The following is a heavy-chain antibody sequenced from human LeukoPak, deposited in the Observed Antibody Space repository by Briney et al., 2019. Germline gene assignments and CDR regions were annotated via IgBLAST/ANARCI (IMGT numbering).Heavy chain of an antibody. V-gene: IGHV3-64*01. CDR2: ISSNGGST. J-gene: IGHJ4*02. CDR1: GFTFSSYA. Sequence: GGSLRLSCAASGFTFSSYAMHWVRQAPGKGLEYVSAISSNGGSTYYANSVKGRFTISRDNSKNTLYLQMNSLRAEGTAVYYCAKHKEKQLVPRGLLEYFDYWGQGTLVTVSS. CDR3: AKHKEKQLVPRGLLEYFDY. D-gene: IGHD6-13*01.